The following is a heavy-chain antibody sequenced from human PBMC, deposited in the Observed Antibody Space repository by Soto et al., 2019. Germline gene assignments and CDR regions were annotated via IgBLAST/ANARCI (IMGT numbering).Heavy chain of an antibody. D-gene: IGHD6-6*01. CDR2: ISGSGGST. J-gene: IGHJ6*03. V-gene: IGHV3-23*01. CDR1: GFTFSSYA. CDR3: AKLISSSSSLEYYYYMDV. Sequence: GGSLRLSCAASGFTFSSYAMSWVRQAPGKGLEWVSAISGSGGSTYYADSVKGRFTISRDNSKNTLYLQMNSLRAEDTAVYYCAKLISSSSSLEYYYYMDVWGKGTTVTVSS.